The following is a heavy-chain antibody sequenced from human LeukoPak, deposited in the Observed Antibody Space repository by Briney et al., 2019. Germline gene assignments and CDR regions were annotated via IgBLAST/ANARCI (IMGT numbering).Heavy chain of an antibody. CDR3: ARSFVCDSSGGSGYFDY. D-gene: IGHD3-22*01. CDR1: DGSISSSSHY. V-gene: IGHV4-39*01. J-gene: IGHJ4*02. CDR2: VYYSGST. Sequence: PSETLSLTCTVSDGSISSSSHYWGWIRQPPGKGLEWIGSVYYSGSTYYNPSLKSRVTISVDTSKNQFSLRLSSVTASDTATYYCARSFVCDSSGGSGYFDYWGQGTLVTVSS.